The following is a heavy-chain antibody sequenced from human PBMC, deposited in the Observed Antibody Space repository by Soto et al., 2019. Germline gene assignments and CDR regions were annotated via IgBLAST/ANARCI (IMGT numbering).Heavy chain of an antibody. Sequence: QVQLQESGPGLVKPSETLSLTCTVSGGSISSYYWSWIRQPPGKGLECIGYIYYSGSTNYNPSLKSRVTISVDTSKNQFSLKLSSVTAADTAVYYCARVYGGAFDYWGQGTLVTVSS. V-gene: IGHV4-59*01. CDR3: ARVYGGAFDY. CDR1: GGSISSYY. J-gene: IGHJ4*02. D-gene: IGHD4-17*01. CDR2: IYYSGST.